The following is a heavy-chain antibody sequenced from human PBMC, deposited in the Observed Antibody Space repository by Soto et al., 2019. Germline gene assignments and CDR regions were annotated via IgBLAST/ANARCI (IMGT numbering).Heavy chain of an antibody. Sequence: SETLSLTCTVSGGSISSSSYYWGWIRQPPGKGREWIGSIYYSGSTYYNPSLKSRVTISVDTSKNQFSLKLSSVTAADTAVYYCVVVVVAAFWGVWGQGTTVTVSS. D-gene: IGHD2-15*01. CDR1: GGSISSSSYY. J-gene: IGHJ6*02. V-gene: IGHV4-39*01. CDR3: VVVVVAAFWGV. CDR2: IYYSGST.